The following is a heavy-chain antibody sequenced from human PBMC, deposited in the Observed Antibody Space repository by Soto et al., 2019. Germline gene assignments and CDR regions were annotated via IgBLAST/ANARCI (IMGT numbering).Heavy chain of an antibody. CDR3: ARSISP. J-gene: IGHJ5*02. Sequence: QLQLQESGPGLVKPSQTLSPPCPVPGGSISSGGYYWSWIRQHPGKGLEWIGYIYYSGSTYYHPSLKSRVTISLDTSKNQFSLKLSSVTAADTAVYYCARSISPWGQGTLVTVSS. D-gene: IGHD3-3*01. CDR2: IYYSGST. CDR1: GGSISSGGYY. V-gene: IGHV4-31*03.